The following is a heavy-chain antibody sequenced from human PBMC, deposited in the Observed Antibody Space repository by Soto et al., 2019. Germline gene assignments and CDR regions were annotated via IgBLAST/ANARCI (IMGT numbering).Heavy chain of an antibody. CDR3: AGGHRAAADNFDY. CDR1: GGSISSYY. J-gene: IGHJ4*02. CDR2: IYYSGST. Sequence: PSETPSLTCTVSGGSISSYYWSWIRQPPGKGLEWIGYIYYSGSTNYNPSLKSRVTISVDTSKNQFSLKLSSVTAADTAVYYCAGGHRAAADNFDYWGQGTLVTVSS. D-gene: IGHD6-13*01. V-gene: IGHV4-59*01.